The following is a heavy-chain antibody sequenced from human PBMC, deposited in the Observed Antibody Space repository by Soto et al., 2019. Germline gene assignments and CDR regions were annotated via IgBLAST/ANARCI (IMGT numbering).Heavy chain of an antibody. V-gene: IGHV4-4*02. CDR3: ARDCGSSWSTSNWFDP. CDR2: IYHSGST. CDR1: GGSISSSNW. Sequence: PSETLSLTCAVSGGSISSSNWWSWVRQPPGKGLEWIGEIYHSGSTNYNPSLKSRVTKSVDKSKNQFSLKLSSVTAADTALYYCARDCGSSWSTSNWFDPWGQGTLVTVSS. D-gene: IGHD6-13*01. J-gene: IGHJ5*02.